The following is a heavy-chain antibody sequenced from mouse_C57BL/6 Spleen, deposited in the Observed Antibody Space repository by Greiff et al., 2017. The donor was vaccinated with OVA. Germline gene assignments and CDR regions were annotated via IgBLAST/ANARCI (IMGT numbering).Heavy chain of an antibody. J-gene: IGHJ2*01. CDR3: VRHTDYDASFDY. CDR1: GFSFNTYA. Sequence: EVKLMESGGGLVQPKGSLKLSCAASGFSFNTYAMNWVRQAPGKGLEWVARIRSKSNNYATYYADSVKDRFTISRDDSESMLYLQMNNLKTEDTAMYYCVRHTDYDASFDYWGQGTTLTVSS. CDR2: IRSKSNNYAT. D-gene: IGHD2-4*01. V-gene: IGHV10-1*01.